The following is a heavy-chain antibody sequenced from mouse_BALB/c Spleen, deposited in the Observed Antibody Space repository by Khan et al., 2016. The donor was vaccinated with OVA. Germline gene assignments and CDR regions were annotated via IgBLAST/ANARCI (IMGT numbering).Heavy chain of an antibody. CDR2: ISPGSGST. Sequence: DLVMPGASLKLSCKASGYTFTSYWINWIKQRPGQVLEWIGRISPGSGSTSYNELFKGKATLTVDTSSSRPYIQPSILSSADSAVFLSARYYDYGSSHYAMEHWGQGTAGTVSS. CDR3: ARYYDYGSSHYAMEH. V-gene: IGHV1S41*01. CDR1: GYTFTSYW. D-gene: IGHD1-1*01. J-gene: IGHJ4*01.